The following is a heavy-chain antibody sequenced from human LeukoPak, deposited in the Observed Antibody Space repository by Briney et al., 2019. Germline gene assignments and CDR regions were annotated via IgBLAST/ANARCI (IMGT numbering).Heavy chain of an antibody. CDR1: GYSFTSYW. J-gene: IGHJ4*02. CDR3: ARLDKRYCSSTSCGPWDY. CDR2: IDPSDSYT. Sequence: GESLRISCKGSGYSFTSYWISWVRQMPGKGPERMGRIDPSDSYTNYSPSFQGHVTISADKYISTAYLQWSSLKAADTAMYYCARLDKRYCSSTSCGPWDYWGQGTLVTVSS. D-gene: IGHD2-2*01. V-gene: IGHV5-10-1*01.